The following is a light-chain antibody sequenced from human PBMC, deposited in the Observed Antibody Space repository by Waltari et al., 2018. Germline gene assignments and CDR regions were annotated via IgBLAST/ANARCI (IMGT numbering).Light chain of an antibody. CDR2: AAS. J-gene: IGKJ2*01. V-gene: IGKV1-12*01. CDR3: QQAHTFPYT. CDR1: QGVTTW. Sequence: DIQMTQSPSSVPASVGDRVTITCRASQGVTTWLAWYQQKPGKAPKLLIYAASRLQSGVPSRFTGTGSGTDFTLTISSLQPEDFATYYCQQAHTFPYTFGQGTKLEIK.